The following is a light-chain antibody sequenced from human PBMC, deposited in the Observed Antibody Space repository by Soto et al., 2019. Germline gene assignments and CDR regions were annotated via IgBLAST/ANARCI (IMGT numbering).Light chain of an antibody. CDR1: QSISSTS. V-gene: IGKV3-20*01. J-gene: IGKJ1*01. Sequence: EIVLTQSPGTLTLSPGERATLSCRASQSISSTSLAWYQQKPGQAPRLLISGASSRATGIPDRFSVSGSGTGFTLSISSLEPEAFAVYYCHYGNSPPWTFAQGTKVEIK. CDR2: GAS. CDR3: HYGNSPPWT.